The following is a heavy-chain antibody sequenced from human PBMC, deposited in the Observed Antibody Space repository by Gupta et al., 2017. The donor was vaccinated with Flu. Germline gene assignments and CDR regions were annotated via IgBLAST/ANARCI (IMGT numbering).Heavy chain of an antibody. Sequence: EMQLVESGGGLVQPGGSLRLSCASSGFTFSSSYLQWVRQAPGKGLVWVSGINPDGSSTTYAESVKGRVTISRDNAKNTLYLQMNSLGDDDTAVYYCATVTSGCWGQGTLVTVSS. D-gene: IGHD4-17*01. CDR2: INPDGSST. CDR3: ATVTSGC. CDR1: GFTFSSSY. V-gene: IGHV3-74*03. J-gene: IGHJ4*02.